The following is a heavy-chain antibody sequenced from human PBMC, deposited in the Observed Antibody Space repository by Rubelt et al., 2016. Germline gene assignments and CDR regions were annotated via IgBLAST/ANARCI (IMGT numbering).Heavy chain of an antibody. V-gene: IGHV3-33*01. CDR1: GFIFSSYG. D-gene: IGHD6-13*01. Sequence: VQLVESGGGLVQPGGSLRLSCAASGFIFSSYGMHWVRQAPDKGLEWVALIWYDGRNKSYAESVKGRFTISRDDAQNSLTRQRNSRRAGDTAVYYCARVRGGSWESSYLDYWGRGTLVTVSS. CDR2: IWYDGRNK. J-gene: IGHJ4*02. CDR3: ARVRGGSWESSYLDY.